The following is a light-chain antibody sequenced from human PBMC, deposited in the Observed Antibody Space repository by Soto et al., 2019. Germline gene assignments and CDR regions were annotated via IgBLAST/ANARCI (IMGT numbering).Light chain of an antibody. CDR1: QSVSSY. CDR2: DAS. Sequence: EIVLTQSPATLSLSPGERATLSCRASQSVSSYLAWYQQKPGQAPRLLIYDASNRATGIPARFSGGGSGTDFTLTISSLEPEDFAVYFCQQYGSPPFSFGQGTKVEIK. V-gene: IGKV3-11*01. CDR3: QQYGSPPFS. J-gene: IGKJ2*03.